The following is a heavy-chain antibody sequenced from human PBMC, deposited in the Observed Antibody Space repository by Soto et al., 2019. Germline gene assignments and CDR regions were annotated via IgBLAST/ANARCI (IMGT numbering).Heavy chain of an antibody. Sequence: GGSLRLSCAASGFTFSSYGMHWVRQAPGKGLEWVAVIWYDGSNKYYADSVKGRFTISRDNSKNTLYLQMNSLRAEDTAVYYCARVWLNSSGWLFDYWGQGTLVTVSS. V-gene: IGHV3-33*01. CDR3: ARVWLNSSGWLFDY. D-gene: IGHD6-19*01. CDR2: IWYDGSNK. J-gene: IGHJ4*02. CDR1: GFTFSSYG.